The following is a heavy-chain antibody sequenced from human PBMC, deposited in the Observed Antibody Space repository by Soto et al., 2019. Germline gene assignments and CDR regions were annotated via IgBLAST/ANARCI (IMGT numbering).Heavy chain of an antibody. Sequence: SETLSLTCSLYGGSFCGCYWSWSRQRPWKGIEQLGELNPSGSSKYTPCLKRRVTISVNTPTHHFSLKWNSVNDEGTAVYYCARGRHYDLCSGGYGMDVCRKGPTVTVSS. CDR1: GGSFCGCY. CDR3: ARGRHYDLCSGGYGMDV. J-gene: IGHJ6*04. V-gene: IGHV4-34*01. CDR2: LNPSGSS. D-gene: IGHD3-3*01.